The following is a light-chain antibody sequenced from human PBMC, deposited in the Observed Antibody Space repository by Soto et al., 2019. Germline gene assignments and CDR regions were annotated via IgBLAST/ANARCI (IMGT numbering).Light chain of an antibody. CDR2: DVS. J-gene: IGLJ2*01. CDR1: SSDVGGYNY. V-gene: IGLV2-14*01. CDR3: SSYTSSSCVV. Sequence: QSVLTQPASVSGSPGQSSTISCTGTSSDVGGYNYVSWYQQHPGKAPKLMIYDVSNRPSGVSNRFSGSKSGNTASLTISGLQAEYEADYYCSSYTSSSCVVFGGGTKLTVL.